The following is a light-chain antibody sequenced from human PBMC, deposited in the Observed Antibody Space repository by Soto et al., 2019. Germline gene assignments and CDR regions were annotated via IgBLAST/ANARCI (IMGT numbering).Light chain of an antibody. CDR3: QQYKSYYT. Sequence: DIQMTQSPSILSASVGDRVTITCRASQNINNWLAWYQQRPGKAPKLLNYDASSLESGVPPTFSGSGSGTEFTLTIHRLQPEDLPTDYCQQYKSYYTFGQGNKLEIK. J-gene: IGKJ2*01. CDR1: QNINNW. V-gene: IGKV1-5*01. CDR2: DAS.